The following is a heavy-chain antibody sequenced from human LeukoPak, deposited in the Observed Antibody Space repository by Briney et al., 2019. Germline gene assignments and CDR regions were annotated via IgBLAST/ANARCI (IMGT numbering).Heavy chain of an antibody. CDR3: AKDLRGESSGWFDSFDI. CDR2: ISGSGDST. D-gene: IGHD6-19*01. CDR1: GFTFSSYA. V-gene: IGHV3-23*01. J-gene: IGHJ3*02. Sequence: GGSLRLSCAASGFTFSSYAMSWVRQAPGKGLEWVSAISGSGDSTYYADSVKGRFTISRDNSKNTLYVQMNSLRAEDTAVYYCAKDLRGESSGWFDSFDIWGQGTMVTVSS.